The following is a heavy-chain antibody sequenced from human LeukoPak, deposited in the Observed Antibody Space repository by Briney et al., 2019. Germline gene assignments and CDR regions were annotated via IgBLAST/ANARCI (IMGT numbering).Heavy chain of an antibody. D-gene: IGHD6-13*01. J-gene: IGHJ4*02. CDR2: ISGSGGRT. CDR1: GFTFSSYA. CDR3: AKCYSSSWYWDY. Sequence: GGSLRLSCAASGFTFSSYAMSWVRQAPGKGLEWVSAISGSGGRTNYANSVKGRFTISRDNSKDTLYLEMNSLRAEDTAVYYCAKCYSSSWYWDYWGQGTLATVSS. V-gene: IGHV3-23*01.